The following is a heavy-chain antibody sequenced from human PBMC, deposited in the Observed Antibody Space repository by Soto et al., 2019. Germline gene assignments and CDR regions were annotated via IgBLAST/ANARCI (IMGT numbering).Heavy chain of an antibody. V-gene: IGHV3-23*01. CDR1: GFTFSSYA. Sequence: EVQLLDSGGGLVQPGGSLRLSCAASGFTFSSYAMSWVRQAPGKGLEWVSAISGSGGSTYYAESVKGRFTISRDNSKNTPDLQMNSLRADDTALYYCAKDIFRSAVTVVLDYWGQGPLLTVSS. J-gene: IGHJ4*02. CDR3: AKDIFRSAVTVVLDY. CDR2: ISGSGGST. D-gene: IGHD2-21*02.